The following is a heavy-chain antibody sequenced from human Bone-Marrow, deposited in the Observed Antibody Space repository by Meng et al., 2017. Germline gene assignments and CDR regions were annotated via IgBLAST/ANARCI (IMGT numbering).Heavy chain of an antibody. Sequence: QVRVVQCGEEGKKPGASGKVSCKPSGYNFPDYYIHWGRRAPGQGLEWMGRINPKSGDTNYAQKFQARVTMTGDTSISTAYMELSGLRSDDTAMYYCARDEDISAAGKLFGDYWGQGTLVTVSS. CDR3: ARDEDISAAGKLFGDY. D-gene: IGHD6-25*01. V-gene: IGHV1-2*06. CDR1: GYNFPDYY. J-gene: IGHJ4*02. CDR2: INPKSGDT.